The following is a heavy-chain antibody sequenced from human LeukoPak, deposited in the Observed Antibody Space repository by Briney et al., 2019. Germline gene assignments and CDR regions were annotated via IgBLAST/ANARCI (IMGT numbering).Heavy chain of an antibody. Sequence: GGSLRLSCAASGFTFSSYGMHWVRQAPGKGLEWVAFIRYDGSNKYYADSVKGRFTISRDNSKNTLYLQMNSLRAEDTAVYYCARDQPRATMVRGVIHYFDYWGQGTLVTVSS. V-gene: IGHV3-30*02. D-gene: IGHD3-10*01. CDR2: IRYDGSNK. CDR1: GFTFSSYG. J-gene: IGHJ4*02. CDR3: ARDQPRATMVRGVIHYFDY.